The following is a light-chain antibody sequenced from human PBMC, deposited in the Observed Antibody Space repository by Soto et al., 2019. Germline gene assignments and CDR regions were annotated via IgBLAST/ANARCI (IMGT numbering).Light chain of an antibody. CDR1: SSNIGAGYA. CDR3: QSYDGSLSGSV. Sequence: QSVLTQPPSVSGAPGQRVTISCTVSSSNIGAGYAVHWYQQLPGTAPKLLIYGNSNRPSGVPDRFSGSKSGTSASLAITGLQAEDEADYYCQSYDGSLSGSVFGGGTKLTVL. J-gene: IGLJ3*02. V-gene: IGLV1-40*01. CDR2: GNS.